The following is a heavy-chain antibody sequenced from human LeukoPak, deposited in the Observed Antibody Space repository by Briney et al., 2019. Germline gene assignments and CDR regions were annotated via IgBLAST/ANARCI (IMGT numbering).Heavy chain of an antibody. CDR2: IYYSGST. Sequence: SETLSLTCAVYGGSFSGYYWSWIRQPPGKGLEWIGSIYYSGSTYYNPSLKSRVTISVDTSKNQFSLKLSSVTAADTAVYYCARDFGGSYYLGAFDIWGQGTMVTVSS. CDR3: ARDFGGSYYLGAFDI. CDR1: GGSFSGYY. J-gene: IGHJ3*02. V-gene: IGHV4-34*01. D-gene: IGHD1-26*01.